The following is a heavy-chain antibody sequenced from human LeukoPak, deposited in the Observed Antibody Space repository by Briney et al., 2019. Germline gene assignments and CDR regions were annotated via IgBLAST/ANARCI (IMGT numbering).Heavy chain of an antibody. D-gene: IGHD3-10*01. CDR2: ISNSGSTI. CDR3: ARDYYASESYYNPS. V-gene: IGHV3-11*01. CDR1: GFTFSDYF. Sequence: GGSLRLSCAASGFTFSDYFMSWIRQAPQKGLEWVSYISNSGSTIYYADSVKGRFTISRDNAKNSLYLQMNSLRAEDTAVYYCARDYYASESYYNPSWGQGTLVTVSS. J-gene: IGHJ5*02.